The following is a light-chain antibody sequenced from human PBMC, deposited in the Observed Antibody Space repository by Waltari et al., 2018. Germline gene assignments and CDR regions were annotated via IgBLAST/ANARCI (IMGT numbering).Light chain of an antibody. CDR3: CSYAGSYSPWV. CDR1: SSDVGGYNY. Sequence: QSALTQPRSVSGSPGQSVTISCTGTSSDVGGYNYVSWYQQHPCKAPNLMIYDVSNRPSGVPDRFSGSKSGNTASLTISGLQAEDEADYYCCSYAGSYSPWVFGGGTKLTVL. V-gene: IGLV2-11*01. J-gene: IGLJ3*02. CDR2: DVS.